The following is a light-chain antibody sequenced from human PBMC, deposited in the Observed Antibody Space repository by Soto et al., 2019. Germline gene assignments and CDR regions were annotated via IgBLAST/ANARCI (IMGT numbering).Light chain of an antibody. Sequence: EIVLTQSPGTLSLSPGERGTLSCRASQRFGSSNLAWYQQKPGQAPRRLIYSTSSRATGIPDRFSGSWSGTDFTLTISRLEPEDFAVYYCQQYGSSPCTFGQGTKVEIK. J-gene: IGKJ1*01. CDR1: QRFGSSN. CDR3: QQYGSSPCT. V-gene: IGKV3-20*01. CDR2: STS.